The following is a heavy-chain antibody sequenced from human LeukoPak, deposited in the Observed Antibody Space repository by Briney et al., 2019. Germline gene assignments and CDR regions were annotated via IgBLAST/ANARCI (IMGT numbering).Heavy chain of an antibody. CDR1: GDSISSYY. CDR2: IYYSGST. D-gene: IGHD6-19*01. V-gene: IGHV4-59*01. J-gene: IGHJ4*02. CDR3: ARAAVAAPYYFDY. Sequence: SETLSLTCTVSGDSISSYYWSWIRQPPGKGLEWIGYIYYSGSTNYNPSLKSRVTISVDTSKNQFSLKLSSVTAADTAVYYCARAAVAAPYYFDYWGQGTLVTVSS.